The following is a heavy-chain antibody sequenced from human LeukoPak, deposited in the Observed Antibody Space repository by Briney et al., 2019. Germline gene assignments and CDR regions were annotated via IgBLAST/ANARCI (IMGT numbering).Heavy chain of an antibody. V-gene: IGHV3-48*04. CDR3: ARAGSHRNSGYDY. CDR1: GFTLSTYY. J-gene: IGHJ4*02. D-gene: IGHD5-12*01. CDR2: ISTSSTTT. Sequence: GGSLRLSCAASGFTLSTYYMNWVRQAPGKGLEWISYISTSSTTTYNADSVEGRFTISRDNAKNSLYLQMNSLRAEDTAVYYCARAGSHRNSGYDYWGQGTLVTVSS.